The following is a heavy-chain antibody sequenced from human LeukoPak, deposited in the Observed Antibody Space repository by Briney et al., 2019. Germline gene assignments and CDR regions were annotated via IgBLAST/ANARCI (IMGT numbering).Heavy chain of an antibody. J-gene: IGHJ3*02. CDR3: ARWGYYDSSGYSSDAFDI. D-gene: IGHD3-22*01. CDR1: GGSISSYY. CDR2: IYYSGGT. V-gene: IGHV4-59*01. Sequence: SETLSLTCTLSGGSISSYYGSWLRQPPGEGLEWIGYIYYSGGTNYNPSLKSRVAISVDTSKNQCSLKQSSVTAEDTAVYYGARWGYYDSSGYSSDAFDIWCQGTMVTVSS.